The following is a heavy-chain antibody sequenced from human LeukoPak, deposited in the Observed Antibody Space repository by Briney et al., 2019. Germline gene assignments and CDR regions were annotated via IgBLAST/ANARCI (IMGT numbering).Heavy chain of an antibody. D-gene: IGHD3-22*01. CDR1: GFTFSSYG. V-gene: IGHV3-23*01. Sequence: GGSLRLSCAASGFTFSSYGMSWVRQAPGKGLEWVLSISSSGGSTYYADSVRGRFTISRDNSKNTLYLQMNSLRAEDTAVYYCAKGLMMVVDVNDYRGQGTLVTVSS. J-gene: IGHJ4*02. CDR3: AKGLMMVVDVNDY. CDR2: ISSSGGST.